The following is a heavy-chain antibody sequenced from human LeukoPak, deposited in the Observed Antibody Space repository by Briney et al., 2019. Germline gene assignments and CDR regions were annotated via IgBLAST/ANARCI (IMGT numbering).Heavy chain of an antibody. Sequence: GSLRLSCAASGFTFSSYSMNWVRQAPGKGLEWVSSISSSSSYIYYVDSVKGRFTISRDNAKNPLYLQMNSLRAEDTAVYYCARDGHIVVVPAASPEFDYWGQGTLVTVSS. CDR2: ISSSSSYI. CDR1: GFTFSSYS. J-gene: IGHJ4*02. V-gene: IGHV3-21*01. D-gene: IGHD2-2*01. CDR3: ARDGHIVVVPAASPEFDY.